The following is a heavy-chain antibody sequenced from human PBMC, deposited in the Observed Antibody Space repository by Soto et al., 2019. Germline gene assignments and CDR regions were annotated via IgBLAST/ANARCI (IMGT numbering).Heavy chain of an antibody. CDR1: GGTFSSYA. J-gene: IGHJ6*02. CDR3: ARQVTGDYYYDGMDV. V-gene: IGHV1-69*13. CDR2: IIPIFGTA. Sequence: SVKVSCKASGGTFSSYAISWVRQAPGQGLEWMGGIIPIFGTANYAQKFQGRVTITADESTSTAYMELSSLRSEDTAVYYCARQVTGDYYYDGMDVWGQGTTVTVSS. D-gene: IGHD4-4*01.